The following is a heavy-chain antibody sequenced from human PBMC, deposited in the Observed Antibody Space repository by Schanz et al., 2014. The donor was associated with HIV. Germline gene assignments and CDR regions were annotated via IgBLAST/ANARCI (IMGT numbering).Heavy chain of an antibody. CDR3: ARGNYDFWSGYYAAYYYGMDV. D-gene: IGHD3-3*01. Sequence: EVQLLQSGGGLVQPGGSLRLSCVSSGFTFSSYAMSWVRQAPGKGLEWVSYISGSGNTIYYADSVKGRFTISRDNAKNSLYLQMNSLRAEDTAVYYCARGNYDFWSGYYAAYYYGMDVWGQGTTVTVSS. CDR2: ISGSGNTI. V-gene: IGHV3-48*04. CDR1: GFTFSSYA. J-gene: IGHJ6*02.